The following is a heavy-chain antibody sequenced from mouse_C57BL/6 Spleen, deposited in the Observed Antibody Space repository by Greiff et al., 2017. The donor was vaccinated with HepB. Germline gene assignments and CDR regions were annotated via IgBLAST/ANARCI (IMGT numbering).Heavy chain of an antibody. V-gene: IGHV5-4*03. CDR2: ISDGGSYT. J-gene: IGHJ1*03. CDR3: ASLATTPPWYFDV. D-gene: IGHD2-12*01. CDR1: GFTFSSYA. Sequence: EVKLVESGGGLVKPGGSLKLSCAASGFTFSSYAMSWVRQNPEKRLEWVATISDGGSYTYYPDNVKGRFTISRDNAKNNLYLQMSHLKSEDTAMYYCASLATTPPWYFDVWGTGTTGTGSS.